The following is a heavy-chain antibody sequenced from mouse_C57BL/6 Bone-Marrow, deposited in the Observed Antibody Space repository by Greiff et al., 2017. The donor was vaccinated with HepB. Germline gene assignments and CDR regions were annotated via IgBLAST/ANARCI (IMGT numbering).Heavy chain of an antibody. J-gene: IGHJ3*01. CDR2: ISSGGSYT. Sequence: DVHLVESGGDLVKPGGSPKLSCAASGFTFSSYGMSWVRQTPDKRLEWVATISSGGSYTYYPDSVKGRFTISRDNAKNTLYLQMSSLKSEDTAMYYSARRGFAYWGQGTLVTVSA. CDR1: GFTFSSYG. V-gene: IGHV5-6*01. CDR3: ARRGFAY.